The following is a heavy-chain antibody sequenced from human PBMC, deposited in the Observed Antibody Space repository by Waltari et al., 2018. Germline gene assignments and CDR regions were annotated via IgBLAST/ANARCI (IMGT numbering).Heavy chain of an antibody. V-gene: IGHV1-8*03. CDR2: MNPNSGNT. Sequence: QVQLVQSGAEVKKPGASVKVSCKASGYTFTSYDINWVRQATGQGLEWMGWMNPNSGNTGYAQKFQGRVTITRNTSISTAYMELSSLRSEDTAVYYCARDGSGSQGWYYYYYMDVWGKGTTVTVSS. CDR3: ARDGSGSQGWYYYYYMDV. CDR1: GYTFTSYD. D-gene: IGHD1-26*01. J-gene: IGHJ6*03.